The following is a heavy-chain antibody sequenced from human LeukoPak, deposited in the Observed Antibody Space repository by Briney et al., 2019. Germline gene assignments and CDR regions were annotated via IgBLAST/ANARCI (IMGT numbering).Heavy chain of an antibody. CDR3: ARVLIRHPNWFDP. D-gene: IGHD3-22*01. CDR2: INTNTGNP. V-gene: IGHV7-4-1*02. J-gene: IGHJ5*02. CDR1: GYTFTSYA. Sequence: ASVKVSCTASGYTFTSYAMNWVRQAPGQGLEWMGWINTNTGNPTYAQGFTGRFVFSLDTSVSTAYLRISSLKAEDTAVYYCARVLIRHPNWFDPWGQGTLVTVSS.